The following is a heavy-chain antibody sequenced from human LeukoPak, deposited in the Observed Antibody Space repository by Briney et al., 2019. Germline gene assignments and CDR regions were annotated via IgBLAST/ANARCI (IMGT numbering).Heavy chain of an antibody. Sequence: ASVKVSCKASGGTFSTYAINWVRQAPGQGLEWMGGTIPILGTANYAQKFQGRVTITTDESRSTAYMELSSLRSEDTAVYYCARSSGYYLRCYYYMDVWGTGTTVSVSS. V-gene: IGHV1-69*05. CDR2: TIPILGTA. D-gene: IGHD3-22*01. CDR3: ARSSGYYLRCYYYMDV. J-gene: IGHJ6*03. CDR1: GGTFSTYA.